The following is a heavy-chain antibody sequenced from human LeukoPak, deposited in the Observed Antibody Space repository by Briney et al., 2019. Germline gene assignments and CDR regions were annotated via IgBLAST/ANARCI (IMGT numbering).Heavy chain of an antibody. Sequence: PGGSLRLSCAASGFTVSSNYMSWVRQAPGKGLEWVSVIYSGGSTYYADSVKGRFTISRDNSKNTLYLQMNSLRAEDTAVYYCARDRASTRGYYYMDVWGKGTTVTVS. D-gene: IGHD1/OR15-1a*01. CDR3: ARDRASTRGYYYMDV. V-gene: IGHV3-53*01. CDR2: IYSGGST. CDR1: GFTVSSNY. J-gene: IGHJ6*03.